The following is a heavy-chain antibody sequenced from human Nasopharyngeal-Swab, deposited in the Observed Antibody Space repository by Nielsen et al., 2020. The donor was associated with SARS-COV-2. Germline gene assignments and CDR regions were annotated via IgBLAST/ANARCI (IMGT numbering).Heavy chain of an antibody. J-gene: IGHJ3*02. Sequence: SVTVSCKASGDTFNNNAISWVRQAPGQGLEWMRGIIPIYGTTNRAQKFQGRLTITADDTTNTAYMELSSLRSEDTAVYYCARESLPSYYDDSRGYAGYAFDIWGQGTMVTVSS. CDR1: GDTFNNNA. D-gene: IGHD3-22*01. CDR2: IIPIYGTT. V-gene: IGHV1-69*01. CDR3: ARESLPSYYDDSRGYAGYAFDI.